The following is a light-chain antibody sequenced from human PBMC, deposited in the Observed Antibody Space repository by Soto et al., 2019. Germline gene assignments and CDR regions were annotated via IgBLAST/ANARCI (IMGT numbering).Light chain of an antibody. Sequence: QSALTQPRSVSGSPGQSVTISCTGTSSDVGGYNYVSWFQQHPGRAPKLIIYDVTKRPPGVPDRFSGSKSGDTASLTISGLQAEDEADYYCCSFASSESYVFGTGTKVTVL. CDR1: SSDVGGYNY. J-gene: IGLJ1*01. CDR2: DVT. CDR3: CSFASSESYV. V-gene: IGLV2-11*01.